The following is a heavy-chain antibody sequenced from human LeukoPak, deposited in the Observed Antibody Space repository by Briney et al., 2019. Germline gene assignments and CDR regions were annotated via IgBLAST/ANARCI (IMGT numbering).Heavy chain of an antibody. CDR2: INHSGST. D-gene: IGHD6-13*01. Sequence: ASETQSLTCAVYGGSFSGYYWSWIRQPPGKGLEWIGEINHSGSTNYNPSLKSRVTISVDTSKNQFSLKLSSVTAADTAVYYCARGGGIAAAEDYWGQGTLVTVSS. CDR1: GGSFSGYY. V-gene: IGHV4-34*01. J-gene: IGHJ4*02. CDR3: ARGGGIAAAEDY.